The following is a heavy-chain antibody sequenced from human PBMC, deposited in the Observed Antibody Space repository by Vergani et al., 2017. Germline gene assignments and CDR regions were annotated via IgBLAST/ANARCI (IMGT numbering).Heavy chain of an antibody. CDR3: ARDLSGGMDV. V-gene: IGHV3-66*01. CDR2: SYSGGST. CDR1: GFTVSSNY. Sequence: EVQLVESGGGLVQPGGSLRLSCAASGFTVSSNYRSWVRQAPGKGLEWVSVSYSGGSTYYADSVKCRFTISRDNSKNTLYLQMNSLRAEDTAVYYCARDLSGGMDVWGQGTTVTVSS. D-gene: IGHD3-16*02. J-gene: IGHJ6*02.